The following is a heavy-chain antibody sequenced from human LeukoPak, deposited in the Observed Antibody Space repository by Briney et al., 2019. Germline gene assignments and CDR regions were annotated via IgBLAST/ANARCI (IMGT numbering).Heavy chain of an antibody. D-gene: IGHD2-21*01. CDR2: INPSGGST. CDR3: ACVVRGAFDI. V-gene: IGHV1-46*03. J-gene: IGHJ3*02. Sequence: ASVKVSCKASGFTFTSYYMHWVRQAPGQGLEWMGIINPSGGSTSYPQKFQGRITMTRDTSTSTVYMELSSLRSEDTAVYYCACVVRGAFDIWGQGTLVTVSS. CDR1: GFTFTSYY.